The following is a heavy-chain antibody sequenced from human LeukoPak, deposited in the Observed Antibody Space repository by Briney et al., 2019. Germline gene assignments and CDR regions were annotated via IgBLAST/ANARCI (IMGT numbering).Heavy chain of an antibody. CDR3: ARERSGSYYYFDY. D-gene: IGHD1-26*01. CDR2: IWFDGIRK. V-gene: IGHV3-33*01. J-gene: IGHJ4*02. Sequence: PGGSLRLSCAASGFTFSNYGMHWVRQVPGKGLEWVAAIWFDGIRKYYADSVKGRLTISRDNSKNTLYLQMNSLRAEDTAVYYCARERSGSYYYFDYWGQGTLVTVSS. CDR1: GFTFSNYG.